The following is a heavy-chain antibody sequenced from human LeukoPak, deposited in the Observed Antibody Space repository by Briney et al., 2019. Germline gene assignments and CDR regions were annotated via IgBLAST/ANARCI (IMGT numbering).Heavy chain of an antibody. CDR1: GGTFSSYA. Sequence: ASVKVSCKASGGTFSSYAISWVRQAPGQGLEWMGGIIPIFGTANYAQKFQGRVTITADESTSTAYMELNSLRSEDTAVYYCARGRMTGTYVFDYWGQGTLVTVSS. CDR2: IIPIFGTA. D-gene: IGHD3-9*01. J-gene: IGHJ4*02. V-gene: IGHV1-69*13. CDR3: ARGRMTGTYVFDY.